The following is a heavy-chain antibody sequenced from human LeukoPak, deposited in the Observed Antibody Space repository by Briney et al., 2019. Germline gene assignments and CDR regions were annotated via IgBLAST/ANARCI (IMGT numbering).Heavy chain of an antibody. V-gene: IGHV4-59*02. Sequence: SETLSLTCSVAGASVTSHCWGWIRQPPGKQRGSIGMIYTSMPTNYRTSLESRVTISVDASKNQLSLRLSSVTAADTAVYYWARGRPRSHWLGSWGQGTLLTVSS. CDR3: ARGRPRSHWLGS. CDR1: GASVTSHC. J-gene: IGHJ5*01. CDR2: IYTSMPT. D-gene: IGHD6-13*01.